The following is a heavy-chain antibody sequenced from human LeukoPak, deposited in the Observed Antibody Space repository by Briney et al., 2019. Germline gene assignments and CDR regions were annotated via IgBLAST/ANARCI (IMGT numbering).Heavy chain of an antibody. D-gene: IGHD3-3*01. J-gene: IGHJ4*02. V-gene: IGHV3-30*04. Sequence: PGRSLRLSCDASGFTFSSYSMYWVRQAPGMGLESVAAISHNGQSQYYADSVKGRFTISRDNSKNTLYLQMNSLRAEDTAVYYCAKDFWSGYYPNYWGQGTLVTVSS. CDR1: GFTFSSYS. CDR2: ISHNGQSQ. CDR3: AKDFWSGYYPNY.